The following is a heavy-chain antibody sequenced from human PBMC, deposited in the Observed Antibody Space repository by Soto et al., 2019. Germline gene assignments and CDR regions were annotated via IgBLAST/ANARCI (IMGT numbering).Heavy chain of an antibody. CDR3: ARARGYSYGYRYYFDY. CDR2: IIPIFGTA. Sequence: QVQLVQSGAEVKKPGSSVKVSCKASGGTFSSYAISWVRQAPGQGLEWMGGIIPIFGTANYAQKCQGRVTITADESTSTAYMELSSLRSEDTAVYYCARARGYSYGYRYYFDYWGQGTLVTVSS. D-gene: IGHD5-18*01. V-gene: IGHV1-69*01. CDR1: GGTFSSYA. J-gene: IGHJ4*02.